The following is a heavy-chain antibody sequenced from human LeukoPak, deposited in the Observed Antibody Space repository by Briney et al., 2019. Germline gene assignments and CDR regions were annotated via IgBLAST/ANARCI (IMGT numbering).Heavy chain of an antibody. J-gene: IGHJ3*02. CDR2: T. V-gene: IGHV5-51*01. CDR3: ASSWELKRFDAFDI. D-gene: IGHD1-26*01. Sequence: TRYSPSFQGQVTISADKSISTAYLQWSSLKASDTAMYYCASSWELKRFDAFDIWGQGTMVTVSS.